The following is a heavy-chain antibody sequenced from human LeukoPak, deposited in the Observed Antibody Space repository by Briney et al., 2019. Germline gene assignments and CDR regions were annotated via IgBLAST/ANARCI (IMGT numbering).Heavy chain of an antibody. CDR1: GFTFSSYA. CDR3: ARDYEYSSSWTGALDP. D-gene: IGHD6-13*01. CDR2: ISYDGSNK. J-gene: IGHJ5*02. Sequence: GGSLRLSCAASGFTFSSYAMHWVRQAPGKGLEWVAVISYDGSNKYYADSVKGRFTISRDNSKNTLYLQMNSLRAEDTAVYYCARDYEYSSSWTGALDPWGQGTLVTVSS. V-gene: IGHV3-30-3*01.